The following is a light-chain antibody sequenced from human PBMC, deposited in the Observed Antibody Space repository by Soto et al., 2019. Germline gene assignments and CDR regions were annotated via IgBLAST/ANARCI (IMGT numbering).Light chain of an antibody. CDR1: QSVKSAS. CDR2: GAS. V-gene: IGKV3-20*01. CDR3: QQYGSSPLT. J-gene: IGKJ4*01. Sequence: VLTQSPGTLSLSPGERATLSCRASQSVKSASLVWYQQKPAQAPRLLIYGASSRATGVPDRFSGGGSGTDFTLTISRLEPEDFAVYYCQQYGSSPLTFGGGTKVDIK.